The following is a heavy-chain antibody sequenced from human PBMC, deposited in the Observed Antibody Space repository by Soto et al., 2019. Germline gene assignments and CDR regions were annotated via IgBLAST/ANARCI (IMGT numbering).Heavy chain of an antibody. CDR1: GGSFSGYY. V-gene: IGHV4-34*01. Sequence: QVQLQQWGAGLLKPSETLSLTCAVYGGSFSGYYWSWIRQPPGKGLEWIGEINHSGSTNYNPSLKGRVTISVDTSKNQFSLKLSSVTAADTAVYYCASRGRGGYYSVGFDYWGQGTLVTVSS. D-gene: IGHD3-3*01. J-gene: IGHJ4*02. CDR2: INHSGST. CDR3: ASRGRGGYYSVGFDY.